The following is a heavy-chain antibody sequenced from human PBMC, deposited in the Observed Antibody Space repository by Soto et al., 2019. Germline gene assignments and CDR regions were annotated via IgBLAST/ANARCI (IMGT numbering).Heavy chain of an antibody. V-gene: IGHV4-34*01. CDR3: ERLPRSFYDSSGYYSVAEY. D-gene: IGHD3-22*01. Sequence: PSETLSLTWAVYGGCFSGYYWSWIRQPPGKGLEWIGEINHSGSTNYNPSLKSRVTISVDTSKNQFCLKLWPVIAAVTAMYSCERLPRSFYDSSGYYSVAEYWDPGTLVAASS. J-gene: IGHJ4*01. CDR1: GGCFSGYY. CDR2: INHSGST.